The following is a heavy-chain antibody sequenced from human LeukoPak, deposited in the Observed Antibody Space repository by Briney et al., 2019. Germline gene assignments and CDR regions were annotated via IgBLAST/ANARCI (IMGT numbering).Heavy chain of an antibody. D-gene: IGHD2-2*01. CDR3: ARDGCSSTSCPGGFDY. CDR2: TYYRSKWHN. V-gene: IGHV6-1*01. Sequence: SQTLSLTCAISGDSVSSNSATWNWIRQSPSRGLEWLGRTYYRSKWHNDYAVSVKSRITINPDTSKNQFSLQLSSVTPEDTAVYYCARDGCSSTSCPGGFDYWGQGTLVTVSS. CDR1: GDSVSSNSAT. J-gene: IGHJ4*02.